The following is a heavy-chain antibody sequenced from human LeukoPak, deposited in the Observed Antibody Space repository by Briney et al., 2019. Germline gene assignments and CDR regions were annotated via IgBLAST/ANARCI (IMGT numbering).Heavy chain of an antibody. D-gene: IGHD2-2*01. CDR2: ISGSGGST. V-gene: IGHV3-23*01. CDR3: AKLPAADSAWWFDP. Sequence: GGSPRLSCAASGFTFSNYAMTWVRQAPGKGLEWVSVISGSGGSTYSADSVKGRFTISRDNSKNTLFLHMSSLRPGDTAVYYCAKLPAADSAWWFDPWGQGTLVTVSS. J-gene: IGHJ5*02. CDR1: GFTFSNYA.